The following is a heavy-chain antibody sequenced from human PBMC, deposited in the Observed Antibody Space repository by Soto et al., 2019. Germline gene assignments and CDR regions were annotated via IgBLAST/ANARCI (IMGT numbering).Heavy chain of an antibody. V-gene: IGHV3-15*07. CDR3: RAAAY. CDR1: GFTFSNAW. CDR2: IKSKTTGGTT. J-gene: IGHJ4*02. D-gene: IGHD2-2*01. Sequence: EVQLVESGGGLVRPGGSLRLSCAGSGFTFSNAWMNWVRQAPGKGLEWVGRIKSKTTGGTTDYAAPVKGRFSISRDDSKNTVYLQMNSLKPEDTAVYYCRAAAYWGQGTLVIVSS.